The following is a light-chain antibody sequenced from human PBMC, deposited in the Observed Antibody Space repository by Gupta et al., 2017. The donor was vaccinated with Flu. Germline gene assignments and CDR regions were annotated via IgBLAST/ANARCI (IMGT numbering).Light chain of an antibody. V-gene: IGLV1-47*01. J-gene: IGLJ3*02. CDR2: RNN. CDR1: SSNIGSNY. Sequence: SSNIGSNYVYWYQQLPGTAPKLLIYRNNQRPSGVPDRFSGSKSGTSASLAISGLRSEDEADYYCATWDDSLSGPWVFGGGTKLTVL. CDR3: ATWDDSLSGPWV.